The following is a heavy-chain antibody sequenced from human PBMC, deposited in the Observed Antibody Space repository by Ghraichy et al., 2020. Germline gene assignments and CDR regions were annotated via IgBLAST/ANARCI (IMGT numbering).Heavy chain of an antibody. J-gene: IGHJ4*02. V-gene: IGHV4-4*09. Sequence: SETLSLTCTVSGGSISSYYWSWIRQPPGKGLEWIGYIYTSGSTNYNPSLKSRVTISVDTSKNQFSLKLSSVTAADTAVYYCARPRYCSGGSCYYFDYWGQGTLVTVSS. CDR1: GGSISSYY. D-gene: IGHD2-15*01. CDR2: IYTSGST. CDR3: ARPRYCSGGSCYYFDY.